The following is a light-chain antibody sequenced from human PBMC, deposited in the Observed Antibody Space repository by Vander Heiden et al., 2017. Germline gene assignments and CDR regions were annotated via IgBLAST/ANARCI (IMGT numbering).Light chain of an antibody. Sequence: QSVLTQPPPASATPAQRVTISCSGTSSHIGSHFVSWYQHVPGTAPKFLMYSNNQRPSGVPDRFSGSKSGTSASLAISSLQSEDEADYYCAAWDDSLNGIIFGGGTKLTVL. CDR2: SNN. V-gene: IGLV1-44*01. CDR1: SSHIGSHF. CDR3: AAWDDSLNGII. J-gene: IGLJ2*01.